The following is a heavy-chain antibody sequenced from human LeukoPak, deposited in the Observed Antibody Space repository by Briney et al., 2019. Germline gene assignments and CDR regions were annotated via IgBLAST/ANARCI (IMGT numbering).Heavy chain of an antibody. V-gene: IGHV1-69*13. CDR1: GGTFSSYA. CDR3: ASGRPYDFWSGSPFDP. CDR2: IIPIFGTA. Sequence: SVKVSCKASGGTFSSYAISWVRQAPGQGLEWMGAIIPIFGTANYAQKFQGRVTITADESTSTAYMELSSLRSEDTAVYYCASGRPYDFWSGSPFDPWGQGTLVTVSS. D-gene: IGHD3-3*01. J-gene: IGHJ5*02.